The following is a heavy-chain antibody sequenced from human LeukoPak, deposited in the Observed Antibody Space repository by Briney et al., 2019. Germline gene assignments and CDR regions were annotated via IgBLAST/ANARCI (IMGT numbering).Heavy chain of an antibody. CDR1: GFIFSSHD. Sequence: PGGSLRLSCAASGFIFSSHDMHWVRQAPGKGLEWVAIIWYDGSDKYYADSVKGRFTISRDNSKNTLYLQMNSLRAEDTAVYCCARRMGSLMDVWGQGTTVIVSS. V-gene: IGHV3-33*01. CDR2: IWYDGSDK. J-gene: IGHJ6*02. D-gene: IGHD5-24*01. CDR3: ARRMGSLMDV.